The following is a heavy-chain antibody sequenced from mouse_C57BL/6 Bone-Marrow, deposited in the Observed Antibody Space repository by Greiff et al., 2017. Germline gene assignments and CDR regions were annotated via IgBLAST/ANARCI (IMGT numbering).Heavy chain of an antibody. CDR2: IYPGDGDT. V-gene: IGHV1-82*01. D-gene: IGHD1-1*01. CDR3: ARITTVDYAMDY. Sequence: VKVVESGPELVKPGASVKISCKASGYAFSSSWMNWVKQRPGKGLEWIGRIYPGDGDTNYNGKFKGKATLTADKSSSTAYMQLSSLTSEDSAVYFCARITTVDYAMDYWGQGTSVTVSS. J-gene: IGHJ4*01. CDR1: GYAFSSSW.